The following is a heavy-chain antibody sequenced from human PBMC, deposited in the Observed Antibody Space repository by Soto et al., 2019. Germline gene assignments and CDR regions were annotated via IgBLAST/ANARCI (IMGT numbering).Heavy chain of an antibody. J-gene: IGHJ5*02. CDR3: TRTYYYDSSGVNWFDP. D-gene: IGHD3-22*01. V-gene: IGHV3-73*01. CDR2: IRSKANSYAT. CDR1: GFTFSGSA. Sequence: GGSLRLFCAASGFTFSGSAMHWVRQASGKGLEWVGRIRSKANSYATAYAASVKGRFTISRDDSKNTAYLQMNSLKTEDTAVYYCTRTYYYDSSGVNWFDPWGQGTLVTVSS.